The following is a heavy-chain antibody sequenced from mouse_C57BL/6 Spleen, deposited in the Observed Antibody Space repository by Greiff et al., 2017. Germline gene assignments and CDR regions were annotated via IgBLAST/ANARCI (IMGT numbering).Heavy chain of an antibody. V-gene: IGHV5-17*01. Sequence: EVKLVESGGGLVKPGGSLQLSCAASGFTFSDYGMHWVRQAPEKGLEWVAYISSGSSTIYYADTVKGRFTISRDNAKNTLFLQMTSLRSEYTAMYYCARTGYSKYYFDYWGQGTTLTVSS. CDR2: ISSGSSTI. CDR3: ARTGYSKYYFDY. J-gene: IGHJ2*01. CDR1: GFTFSDYG. D-gene: IGHD2-5*01.